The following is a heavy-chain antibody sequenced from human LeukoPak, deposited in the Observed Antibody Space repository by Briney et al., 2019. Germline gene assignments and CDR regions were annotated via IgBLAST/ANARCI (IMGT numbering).Heavy chain of an antibody. V-gene: IGHV4-34*01. CDR1: GGSFSGYY. CDR3: AREGMTYDTIVGAISTAFDI. CDR2: IYYSGST. Sequence: SETLSLTCAVYGGSFSGYYWSWIRQPPGKGLEWIGSIYYSGSTYYNPSLKSRVTISVDTSKDQYSLKLSSVTAADTAVYYCAREGMTYDTIVGAISTAFDIWGQGTMVTVSS. J-gene: IGHJ3*02. D-gene: IGHD1-26*01.